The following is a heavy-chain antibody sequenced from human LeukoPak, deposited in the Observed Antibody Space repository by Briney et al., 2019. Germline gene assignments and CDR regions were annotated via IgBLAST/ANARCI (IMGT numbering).Heavy chain of an antibody. V-gene: IGHV1-2*02. CDR2: INPNSGGT. CDR3: ARDVSAGGTNWFDP. CDR1: GYTFTGYY. J-gene: IGHJ5*02. D-gene: IGHD3-16*01. Sequence: ASVKVSCKASGYTFTGYYMHWVRQAPGQGLEWMGWINPNSGGTNYAQKFQGRVTMTRDTSISTAYMELSRLRSDDTAVYYCARDVSAGGTNWFDPWGQGTLVTVSS.